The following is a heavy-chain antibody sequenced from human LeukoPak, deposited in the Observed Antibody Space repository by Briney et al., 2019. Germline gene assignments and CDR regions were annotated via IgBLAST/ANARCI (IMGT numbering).Heavy chain of an antibody. D-gene: IGHD1-26*01. Sequence: PGGSLRLACAASGFTFSSYEMNWVRQAPGKGLGGVSYIIGRGNTIYYADSVKGRFTISRENSKKTLYLQMNSLRAEDTAVYYCAKAGRGEWQLQDYWGQGTLVTVSS. CDR2: IIGRGNTI. CDR3: AKAGRGEWQLQDY. CDR1: GFTFSSYE. J-gene: IGHJ4*02. V-gene: IGHV3-48*03.